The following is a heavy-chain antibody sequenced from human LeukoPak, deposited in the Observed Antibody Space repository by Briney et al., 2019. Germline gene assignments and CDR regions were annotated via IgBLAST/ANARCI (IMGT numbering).Heavy chain of an antibody. D-gene: IGHD3-16*01. CDR3: ARDQGDWFDP. CDR1: GGTFISYA. J-gene: IGHJ5*02. V-gene: IGHV1-69*04. CDR2: IIPILGIA. Sequence: SVKVSCKASGGTFISYAISWVRQAPGQGLEWMGRIIPILGIANYAQKFQGRVTITADKSTSTAYMELSSLRSEDTAVYYCARDQGDWFDPWGQGTLVTVSS.